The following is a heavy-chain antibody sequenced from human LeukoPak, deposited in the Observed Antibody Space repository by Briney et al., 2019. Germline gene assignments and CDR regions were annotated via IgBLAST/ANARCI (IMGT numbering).Heavy chain of an antibody. CDR1: GGSISSYY. J-gene: IGHJ3*02. Sequence: SETLSLTCTVSGGSISSYYWSWIRRPPGKGLEWIGYIYTSGSTNYNPSLKSRVTISVDTSKNQLSLKLSSVTAADTAVYYCARRGATSDAFDIWGQGTMVTVSS. CDR2: IYTSGST. V-gene: IGHV4-4*09. CDR3: ARRGATSDAFDI. D-gene: IGHD1-26*01.